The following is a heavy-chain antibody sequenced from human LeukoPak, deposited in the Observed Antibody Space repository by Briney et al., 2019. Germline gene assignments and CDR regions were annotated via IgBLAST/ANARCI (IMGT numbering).Heavy chain of an antibody. V-gene: IGHV4-38-2*02. CDR2: IYHSGST. CDR1: GYSIRSDYY. CDR3: ARDRLGEMNEAFDI. J-gene: IGHJ3*02. Sequence: SETLSLTXTVSGYSIRSDYYWGWIRHPPGEGLEWIGSIYHSGSTYYNPSLKSRVTISLDTSKNQFSLKLRSVTAADTAVYYCARDRLGEMNEAFDIWGQGTMVTVSS. D-gene: IGHD3-10*01.